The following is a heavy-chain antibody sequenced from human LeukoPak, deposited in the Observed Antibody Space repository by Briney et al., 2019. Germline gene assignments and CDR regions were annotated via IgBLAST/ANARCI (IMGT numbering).Heavy chain of an antibody. CDR2: ISGSGGST. Sequence: PGGSLRLSCAASGFTFSSYAMSWVRQAPGKGLEWVSAISGSGGSTYYADSVKGRFTISRDNSKNTLYLQMNSLRAEDTAVYYCAKDPPYCSSTSCYIRPGDYWGQGTLVTVSS. CDR1: GFTFSSYA. D-gene: IGHD2-2*02. J-gene: IGHJ4*02. CDR3: AKDPPYCSSTSCYIRPGDY. V-gene: IGHV3-23*01.